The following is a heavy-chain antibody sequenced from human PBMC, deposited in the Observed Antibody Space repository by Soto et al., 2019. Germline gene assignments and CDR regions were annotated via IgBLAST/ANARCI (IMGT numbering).Heavy chain of an antibody. CDR2: IYYSGST. D-gene: IGHD3-16*02. Sequence: SETLSLTCTVSGGSISSGGYYWSWIRQHPGKGLEWIGYIYYSGSTYYNPSLKSRVTISVDTSKNQFSPKLSSVTAADTAVYYCARGVKILKGSYRPSRAFDIWGQGTMVTVSS. V-gene: IGHV4-31*03. CDR3: ARGVKILKGSYRPSRAFDI. J-gene: IGHJ3*02. CDR1: GGSISSGGYY.